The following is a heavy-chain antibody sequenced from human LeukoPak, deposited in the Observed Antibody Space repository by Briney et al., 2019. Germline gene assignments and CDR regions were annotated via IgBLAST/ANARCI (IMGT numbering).Heavy chain of an antibody. V-gene: IGHV1-69*06. J-gene: IGHJ4*02. Sequence: ASVKVSCKASGGTFSSYVINWVRQAPGQGLECMGGIIPIFGTPNYAQRFQGRLTITADKSTSTAYMELRRLRSEDTAVYYCAAELKESPTPYFDYWGQGTLVTVSS. CDR1: GGTFSSYV. CDR3: AAELKESPTPYFDY. CDR2: IIPIFGTP. D-gene: IGHD2-15*01.